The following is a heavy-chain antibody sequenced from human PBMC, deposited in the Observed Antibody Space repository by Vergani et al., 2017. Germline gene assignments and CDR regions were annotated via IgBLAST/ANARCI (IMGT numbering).Heavy chain of an antibody. CDR3: AGDYDYGDYVEYFQY. V-gene: IGHV1-69*04. CDR1: GGTFSSYA. J-gene: IGHJ1*01. CDR2: IIPILGIA. Sequence: QVQLVQSGAEVKKPGSSVKVSCKASGGTFSSYAISWVRQAPGQGLEWMGRIIPILGIANYAQKFQGRVTITADKSTSTAYMELSSLRSEDTAVYYCAGDYDYGDYVEYFQYWGQGTLVTVSS. D-gene: IGHD4-17*01.